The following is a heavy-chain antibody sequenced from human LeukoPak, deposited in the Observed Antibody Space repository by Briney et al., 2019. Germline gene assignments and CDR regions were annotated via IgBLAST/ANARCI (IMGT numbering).Heavy chain of an antibody. J-gene: IGHJ4*02. CDR1: GGSVSNGNYY. CDR3: ARSQNYYGSGDY. D-gene: IGHD3-10*01. CDR2: IYYTGKT. Sequence: SETLSLTCTVSGGSVSNGNYYWSWLRQPPGKALEWIGYIYYTGKTYYNPSLGGRVTILVDTSRNHFSVKLSSVTAADTAVYYCARSQNYYGSGDYWSQGTLVTVSS. V-gene: IGHV4-61*03.